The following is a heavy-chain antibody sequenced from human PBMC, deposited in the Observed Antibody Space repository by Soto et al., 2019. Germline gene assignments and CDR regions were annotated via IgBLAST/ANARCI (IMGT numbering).Heavy chain of an antibody. V-gene: IGHV4-61*01. CDR2: SFYTGST. J-gene: IGHJ4*02. CDR3: ARASYYDSGDYFQAYEY. CDR1: GDAMDSGTYY. Sequence: SETLSLTCNVSGDAMDSGTYYWSWIRQPPGKGLEWIGYSFYTGSTTYKPSLKSRVTISVDKSKNQFSLKVISVTAAETAVYYCARASYYDSGDYFQAYEYWGQGTLVTVSS. D-gene: IGHD3-22*01.